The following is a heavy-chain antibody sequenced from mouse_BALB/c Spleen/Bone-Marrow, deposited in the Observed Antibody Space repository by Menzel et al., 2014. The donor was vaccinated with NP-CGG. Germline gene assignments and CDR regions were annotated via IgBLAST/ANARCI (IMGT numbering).Heavy chain of an antibody. Sequence: VQLQQSGSVLVRPGTSVKLSCKASGYTFTSSWIRWARQRPGQGLEWIGEIHPNSGNTNYNEKFKGKATLTIDTSSSTAYVDLSSLTSEDSAVYYCARHHRYAYYFDYWGQGTTLTVSS. D-gene: IGHD2-14*01. V-gene: IGHV1S130*01. CDR1: GYTFTSSW. CDR3: ARHHRYAYYFDY. J-gene: IGHJ2*01. CDR2: IHPNSGNT.